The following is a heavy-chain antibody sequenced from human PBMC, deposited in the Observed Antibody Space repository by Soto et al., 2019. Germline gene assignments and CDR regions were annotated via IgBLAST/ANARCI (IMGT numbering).Heavy chain of an antibody. CDR2: IYYSGST. CDR1: GGSISSSSYY. J-gene: IGHJ5*02. V-gene: IGHV4-39*01. Sequence: SETLSLTCTVSGGSISSSSYYWGWIRQPPGKGLEWIGSIYYSGSTYYNPSLKSRVTISVDTSKNQFSLKLSSVTAADTAVYYCARYLHGSGSYYPLNSFDPWGQGTLVTLSS. CDR3: ARYLHGSGSYYPLNSFDP. D-gene: IGHD3-10*01.